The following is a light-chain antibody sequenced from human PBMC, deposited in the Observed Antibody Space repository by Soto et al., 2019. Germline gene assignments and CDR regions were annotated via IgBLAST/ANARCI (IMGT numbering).Light chain of an antibody. J-gene: IGKJ5*01. V-gene: IGKV3-20*01. CDR2: GAS. CDR3: QQYGSSPPVT. Sequence: EMVLTQSPCTLSLSPGERATLSCRASQSVSSSYLAWYQQKPDQAPRLLIYGASSRATGIPDRFSGSGCGTDFTLTMSRLETEDFAVYYCQQYGSSPPVTFGQGTRVEIK. CDR1: QSVSSSY.